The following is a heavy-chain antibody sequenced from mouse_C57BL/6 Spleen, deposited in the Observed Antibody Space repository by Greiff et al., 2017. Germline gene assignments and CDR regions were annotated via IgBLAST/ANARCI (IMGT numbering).Heavy chain of an antibody. Sequence: DVQLVESGGGLVKPGGSLKLSCAASGFTFSRYAMSWVRQTPEKRLEWVATISDGGSYTYYPDNVKGRFTISRDNAKNNLYLQMSHLKSEDTAMYYCARDYYGSRAYFDYWGQGTTLTVSS. V-gene: IGHV5-4*01. D-gene: IGHD1-1*01. CDR2: ISDGGSYT. J-gene: IGHJ2*01. CDR3: ARDYYGSRAYFDY. CDR1: GFTFSRYA.